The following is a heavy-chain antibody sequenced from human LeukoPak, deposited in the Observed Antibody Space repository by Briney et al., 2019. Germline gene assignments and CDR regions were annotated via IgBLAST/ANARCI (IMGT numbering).Heavy chain of an antibody. V-gene: IGHV4-4*09. D-gene: IGHD2-21*01. J-gene: IGHJ6*03. CDR3: ARHAYLGQTYYYYMDV. CDR1: GGSISSYY. Sequence: SETLSLTCTVSGGSISSYYWSWIRQPPGKGLEWIGYIYASGSTNYNPSLKSRVTISVDTSKNQFSLKLSSVTAADTAVYYCARHAYLGQTYYYYMDVWGKGTTVTVSS. CDR2: IYASGST.